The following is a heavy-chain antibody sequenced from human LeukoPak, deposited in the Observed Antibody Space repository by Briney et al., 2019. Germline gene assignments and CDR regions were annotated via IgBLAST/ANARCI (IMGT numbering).Heavy chain of an antibody. D-gene: IGHD3-22*01. Sequence: GASVKVSCKASGYTLINYHINWVRQAPGQGLEWMGTINPSNGDTNYSPKFQGRVTMTRDTSISTAYMELSRLRSDDTAVYYCARERITMIVVVIPDDAFDIWGQGTMVTVSS. J-gene: IGHJ3*02. CDR2: INPSNGDT. V-gene: IGHV1-2*02. CDR1: GYTLINYH. CDR3: ARERITMIVVVIPDDAFDI.